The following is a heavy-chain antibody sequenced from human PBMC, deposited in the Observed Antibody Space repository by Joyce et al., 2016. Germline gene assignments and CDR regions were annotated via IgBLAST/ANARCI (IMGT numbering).Heavy chain of an antibody. J-gene: IGHJ6*02. D-gene: IGHD3-22*01. CDR3: ARGGIVDDYSMDL. Sequence: EVQLVESGGGLVKPGGSLRLSCAASGFTFSTSSMSGFRRAEGRGLGGVSAISSDNTHIFYGDAVKGRFTVTRKNAKNSRYLQMNSLRAEDTAVFFCARGGIVDDYSMDLWGQGTTVTVSS. CDR1: GFTFSTSS. CDR2: ISSDNTHI. V-gene: IGHV3-21*02.